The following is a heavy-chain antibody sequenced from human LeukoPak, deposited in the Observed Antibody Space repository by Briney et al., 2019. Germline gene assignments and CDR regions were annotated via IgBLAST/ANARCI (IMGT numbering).Heavy chain of an antibody. Sequence: SVKVSCKASGGTFSSYAISWVRQAPGQGLEWMGGIIPIFGTANYAQKFQGRVTITADESTSTAYMELSSLRSEDTAVYYCARAGYCSGGSCYSRFDPWGQGTLVTVSS. D-gene: IGHD2-15*01. CDR3: ARAGYCSGGSCYSRFDP. J-gene: IGHJ5*02. CDR2: IIPIFGTA. V-gene: IGHV1-69*13. CDR1: GGTFSSYA.